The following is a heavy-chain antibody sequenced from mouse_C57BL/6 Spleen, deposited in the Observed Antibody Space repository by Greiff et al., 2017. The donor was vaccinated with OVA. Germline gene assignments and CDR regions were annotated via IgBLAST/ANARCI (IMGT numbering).Heavy chain of an antibody. CDR2: ISSGGDYI. CDR1: GFTFSSYA. Sequence: EVQRVESGEGLVKPGGSLKLSCAASGFTFSSYAMSWVRQTPEKRLEWVAYISSGGDYIYYADTVKGRFTISRDNARNTLYLQMSSLKSEDTAMYYCTRGGYDYDWFAYWGQGTLVTVSA. CDR3: TRGGYDYDWFAY. J-gene: IGHJ3*01. D-gene: IGHD2-4*01. V-gene: IGHV5-9-1*02.